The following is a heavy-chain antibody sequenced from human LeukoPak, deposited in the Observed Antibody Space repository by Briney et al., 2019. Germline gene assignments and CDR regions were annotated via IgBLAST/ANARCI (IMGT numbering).Heavy chain of an antibody. CDR3: ARDPSCTNGVCYTLDY. CDR1: GFTFSSDW. J-gene: IGHJ4*02. V-gene: IGHV3-7*01. D-gene: IGHD2-8*01. Sequence: GGSLRLSCAASGFTFSSDWMSWVRQAPGKGLEWVANIKQDGSEKYYVDSVKGRFTISRDNAKNSLYLQMNSLRAEDTAVYYCARDPSCTNGVCYTLDYWGQGTLVTVSS. CDR2: IKQDGSEK.